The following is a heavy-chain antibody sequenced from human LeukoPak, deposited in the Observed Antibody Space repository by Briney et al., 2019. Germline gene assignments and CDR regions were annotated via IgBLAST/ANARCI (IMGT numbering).Heavy chain of an antibody. Sequence: PGGSLRLSCAASGFTFSTYCMTWVRQAPGKGLEWVANIKQDGSEKYYVDSVKGRFTISRDNAKNSLYLQMNSLRAEDTAVYYCVILIAAAGTPLRFWGQGTLVAVSS. V-gene: IGHV3-7*03. J-gene: IGHJ4*02. CDR3: VILIAAAGTPLRF. CDR1: GFTFSTYC. CDR2: IKQDGSEK. D-gene: IGHD6-13*01.